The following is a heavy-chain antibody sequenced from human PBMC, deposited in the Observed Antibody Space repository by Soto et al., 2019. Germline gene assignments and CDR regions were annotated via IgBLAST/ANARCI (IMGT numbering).Heavy chain of an antibody. CDR2: IIPILGTA. J-gene: IGHJ6*02. Sequence: QVQLVQSGAEVKKPGSSVKVSCKASGGTFSSYAISWVRQAPGQGLEWMGGIIPILGTANYAQKFQGRVTITADKSTSTAYMELSSLRSEDTAVYYCARVGCSSTSCQRWYYYGMDVWGQGTTVTVSS. V-gene: IGHV1-69*06. D-gene: IGHD2-2*01. CDR1: GGTFSSYA. CDR3: ARVGCSSTSCQRWYYYGMDV.